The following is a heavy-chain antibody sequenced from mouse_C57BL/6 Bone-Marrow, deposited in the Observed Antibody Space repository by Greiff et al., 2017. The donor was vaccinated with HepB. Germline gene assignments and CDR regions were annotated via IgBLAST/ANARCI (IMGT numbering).Heavy chain of an antibody. V-gene: IGHV5-17*01. J-gene: IGHJ4*01. D-gene: IGHD2-12*01. CDR2: ISSGSSTI. CDR1: GFTFSDYG. Sequence: EVHLVESGGGLVKPGGSLKLSCAASGFTFSDYGMHWVRQAPEKGLEWVAYISSGSSTIYYADTVKGRFTISRDNAKNTLFLQMTSLRSEDTAMYYCARDYTRGYYAMDYWGQGTSVTVSS. CDR3: ARDYTRGYYAMDY.